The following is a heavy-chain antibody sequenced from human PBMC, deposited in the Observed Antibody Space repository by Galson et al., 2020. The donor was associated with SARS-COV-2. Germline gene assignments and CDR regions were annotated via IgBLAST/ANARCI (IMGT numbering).Heavy chain of an antibody. CDR3: TRQLSSSWYSPHYYYGLDV. CDR1: SGSISSGSYY. D-gene: IGHD6-13*01. J-gene: IGHJ6*02. V-gene: IGHV4-39*07. Sequence: SQTLSLTCSVSSGSISSGSYYWGWIRQSPGKGLEWIGSVYYSGGTNYNPALKSRVTISVDTSKNQFSLNLNSVTAADTAIYYCTRQLSSSWYSPHYYYGLDVWGQGTTVTVSS. CDR2: VYYSGGT.